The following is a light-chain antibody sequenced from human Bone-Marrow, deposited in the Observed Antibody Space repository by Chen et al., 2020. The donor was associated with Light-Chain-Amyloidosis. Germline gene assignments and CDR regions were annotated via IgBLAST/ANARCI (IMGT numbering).Light chain of an antibody. CDR1: QGIRTD. Sequence: AIQMTQSPSSLSASVGDRVTITCRASQGIRTDLGWYQQKQGKAPKLLIYAASSLESGVPSRFSGGGSDTDFTLTISSLQPEDFATYYCLQDYFYPPTFGQGTKVEIQ. J-gene: IGKJ1*01. CDR3: LQDYFYPPT. V-gene: IGKV1-6*01. CDR2: AAS.